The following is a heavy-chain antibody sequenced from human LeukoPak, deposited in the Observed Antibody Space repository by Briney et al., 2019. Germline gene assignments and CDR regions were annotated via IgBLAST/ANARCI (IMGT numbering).Heavy chain of an antibody. D-gene: IGHD5-24*01. CDR3: ARSRGGYHHGLL. CDR2: ISSSSSYI. Sequence: GGSLRLSCAASGFTFSSYSMNWVRQAPGKGLEWVSSISSSSSYIYYADSVKGRFTISRDNAKNSLYLQMNSLRAEDTAVYYCARSRGGYHHGLLWGQGTLVTVSS. CDR1: GFTFSSYS. J-gene: IGHJ4*02. V-gene: IGHV3-21*01.